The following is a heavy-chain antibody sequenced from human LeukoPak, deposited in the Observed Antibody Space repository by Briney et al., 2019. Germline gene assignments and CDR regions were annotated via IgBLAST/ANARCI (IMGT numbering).Heavy chain of an antibody. J-gene: IGHJ3*02. D-gene: IGHD6-13*01. CDR1: GYTFTSYW. CDR3: AINARLIAAAGYDAFDI. Sequence: GESLKISCKGSGYTFTSYWIGWVRQMPGKGLEWMWIIYPGDSDTRYRPPFQGQVPIPATKSISTAYLKWSSLKASDTAMYYCAINARLIAAAGYDAFDIWGQGTMVTVSS. CDR2: IYPGDSDT. V-gene: IGHV5-51*01.